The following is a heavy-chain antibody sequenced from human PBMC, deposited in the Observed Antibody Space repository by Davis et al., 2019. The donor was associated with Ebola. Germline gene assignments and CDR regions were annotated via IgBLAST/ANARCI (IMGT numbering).Heavy chain of an antibody. J-gene: IGHJ6*03. V-gene: IGHV3-30*18. CDR1: GFTFSSYW. Sequence: GGSLRLSCAASGFTFSSYWMHWVRQAPGKGLEWVAVISYDGSNKYYADSVKGRFTISRDNSKNTLYLQMNSLRAEDTAVYYCAKDPAYYYMDVWGKGTTVTVSS. CDR3: AKDPAYYYMDV. CDR2: ISYDGSNK.